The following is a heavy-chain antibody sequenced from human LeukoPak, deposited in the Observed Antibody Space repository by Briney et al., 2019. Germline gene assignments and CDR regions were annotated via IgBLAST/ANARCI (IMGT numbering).Heavy chain of an antibody. CDR1: GFTFSSSA. J-gene: IGHJ6*02. CDR2: IGGSGITT. Sequence: GGSLRLSCAASGFTFSSSAMSWVRQAPGRGLEWVSAIGGSGITTYYADSVKGRFTISRDNSKNTLFLQMNSLRAEDTAVYYCAKVQGVRNYGMDVWGQGTTVTVSS. CDR3: AKVQGVRNYGMDV. D-gene: IGHD3-10*01. V-gene: IGHV3-23*01.